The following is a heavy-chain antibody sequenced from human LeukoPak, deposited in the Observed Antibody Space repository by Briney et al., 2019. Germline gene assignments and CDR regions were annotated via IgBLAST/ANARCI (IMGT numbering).Heavy chain of an antibody. D-gene: IGHD3-10*01. CDR2: IRYDGSNK. J-gene: IGHJ4*02. Sequence: QPGGSLRLSCAASGFTFSSYGMHWVRQAPGKGLEWVAFIRYDGSNKYYADSVKGRFTISRDNSKNTLYLQMNSLRAEDTAVYYCARDENMVRVPSPDYWGQGTLVTVSS. CDR1: GFTFSSYG. CDR3: ARDENMVRVPSPDY. V-gene: IGHV3-30*02.